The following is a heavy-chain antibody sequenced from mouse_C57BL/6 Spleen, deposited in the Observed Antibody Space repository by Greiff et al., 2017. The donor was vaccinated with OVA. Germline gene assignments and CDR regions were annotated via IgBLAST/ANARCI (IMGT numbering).Heavy chain of an antibody. D-gene: IGHD3-1*01. CDR2: IYPGDGDT. V-gene: IGHV1-82*01. CDR1: GYAFSSSW. J-gene: IGHJ2*01. CDR3: ARAGPYYFDY. Sequence: QVQLKQSGPELVKPGASVKISCKASGYAFSSSWMNWVKQRPGKGLEWLGRIYPGDGDTNYNGKFKGKATLTADKSSSTAYMQLSSLTSEDSAVYFCARAGPYYFDYWGQGTTLTVSS.